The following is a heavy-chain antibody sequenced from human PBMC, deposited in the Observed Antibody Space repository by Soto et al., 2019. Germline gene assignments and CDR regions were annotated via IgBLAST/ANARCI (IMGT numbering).Heavy chain of an antibody. CDR1: GFTFSTYT. V-gene: IGHV3-23*01. Sequence: GGSLRLSCVASGFTFSTYTMSWVRQAPGKGLEWVSVISGSGGSPSYADSVQGRFSIYRDNSKDTLYLQMNSLRGDDTAMYYCAKARCSTTDCYVPDYWGRGTLVTVSS. CDR3: AKARCSTTDCYVPDY. CDR2: ISGSGGSP. D-gene: IGHD2-2*01. J-gene: IGHJ4*02.